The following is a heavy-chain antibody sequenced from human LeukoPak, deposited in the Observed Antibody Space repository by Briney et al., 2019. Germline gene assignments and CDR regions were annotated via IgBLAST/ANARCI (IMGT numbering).Heavy chain of an antibody. V-gene: IGHV5-51*01. D-gene: IGHD5-18*01. Sequence: GESLKISCKDSGYSFTSYWIGWVRQMPGKGLEWMGIIYPGDSDTRYSPSFQGQVTITADKSINTAYLQWSSLKASDTAIYYCARRGEAMDPFDYWGQGTLVTVSS. CDR2: IYPGDSDT. CDR1: GYSFTSYW. CDR3: ARRGEAMDPFDY. J-gene: IGHJ4*02.